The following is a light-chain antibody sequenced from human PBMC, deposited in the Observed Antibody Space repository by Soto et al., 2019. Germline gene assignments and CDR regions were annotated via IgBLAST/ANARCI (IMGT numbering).Light chain of an antibody. CDR1: SSNIGNNF. Sequence: QSVLTQPPSVSAAPGQKVTISCSGSSSNIGNNFVSWYQQLPGTAPKLLIFDNNKRPSGIPDRFSGSKSGTSATLGITGVRTGDEADYYCGTWDNSLSTSVVFGGGTKLTVL. CDR3: GTWDNSLSTSVV. CDR2: DNN. V-gene: IGLV1-51*01. J-gene: IGLJ2*01.